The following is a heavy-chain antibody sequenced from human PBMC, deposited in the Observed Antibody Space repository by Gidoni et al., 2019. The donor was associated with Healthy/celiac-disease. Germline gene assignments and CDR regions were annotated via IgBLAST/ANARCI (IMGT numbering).Heavy chain of an antibody. D-gene: IGHD3-3*02. Sequence: VHLLESVGGFVQPWGSLRLSCAASGFTFSSYAMSWVRQAPGKGLEWVSAISGSGGSTYYADAVKGRLTISRDNSKNTLYMKMKSLRAEDTAVYYCAKWTAAIRRRYFDYWGQGTLVTVSS. V-gene: IGHV3-23*01. CDR3: AKWTAAIRRRYFDY. CDR1: GFTFSSYA. J-gene: IGHJ4*02. CDR2: ISGSGGST.